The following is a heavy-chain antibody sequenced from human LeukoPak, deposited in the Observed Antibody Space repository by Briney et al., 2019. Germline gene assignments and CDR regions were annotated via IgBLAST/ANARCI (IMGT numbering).Heavy chain of an antibody. CDR3: ARDLTSYRGYSGYGPSGY. CDR2: ISYAGSNK. Sequence: PGGSLRLSCAASGFTFSSYAMHWVRQAPGKGLEWVAVISYAGSNKYYADSVKGRFTISRDNSKNTLYLQMNSLRAEDTAVYYCARDLTSYRGYSGYGPSGYWGQGTLVPVSS. CDR1: GFTFSSYA. V-gene: IGHV3-30-3*01. J-gene: IGHJ4*02. D-gene: IGHD5-12*01.